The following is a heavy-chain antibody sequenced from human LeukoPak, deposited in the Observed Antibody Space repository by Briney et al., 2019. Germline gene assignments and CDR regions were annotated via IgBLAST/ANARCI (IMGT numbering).Heavy chain of an antibody. V-gene: IGHV1-18*01. CDR3: AREEDYDFWSGSQHYMDV. CDR2: ISAYNGNT. CDR1: GYTFTSYG. J-gene: IGHJ6*03. Sequence: GASVKVSCEASGYTFTSYGISWVRQAPGQGLEWMGWISAYNGNTNYAQKLQGRVTMTTDTSTSTAYMELRSLRSDDTAVYYCAREEDYDFWSGSQHYMDVWGKGTTVTVSS. D-gene: IGHD3-3*01.